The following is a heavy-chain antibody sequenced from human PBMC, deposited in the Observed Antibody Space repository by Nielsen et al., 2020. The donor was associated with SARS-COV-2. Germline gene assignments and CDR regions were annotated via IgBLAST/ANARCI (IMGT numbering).Heavy chain of an antibody. Sequence: GESLKISCAGSGFTFSDYYMSWIRQAPGKGLEWVSNISDISSDTNYADSVEGRFTISRDNAKNSLYLQMNSLRAEDTAVYYCARHLSAAFHYWGQGTLVTVSS. V-gene: IGHV3-11*06. CDR3: ARHLSAAFHY. D-gene: IGHD3-3*02. CDR1: GFTFSDYY. CDR2: ISDISSDT. J-gene: IGHJ4*02.